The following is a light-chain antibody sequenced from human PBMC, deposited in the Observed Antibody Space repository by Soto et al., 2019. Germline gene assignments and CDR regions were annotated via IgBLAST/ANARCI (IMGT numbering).Light chain of an antibody. J-gene: IGKJ1*01. Sequence: DIQMTQSPSSLSASVGDGVTITCRASQTISSYLNWYQQKPGKAPKLLIYGASSLQSGVPSRFSGSGSGTDSTLTVSSLQPEDFATYYCQQSYSTPPTFGQGTKVDI. CDR1: QTISSY. CDR3: QQSYSTPPT. V-gene: IGKV1-39*01. CDR2: GAS.